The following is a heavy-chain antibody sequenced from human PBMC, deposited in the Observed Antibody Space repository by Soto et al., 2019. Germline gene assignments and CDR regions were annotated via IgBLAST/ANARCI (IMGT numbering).Heavy chain of an antibody. CDR3: ARDGELRYFDWLLYSPFDY. D-gene: IGHD3-9*01. CDR2: ISAYNGNT. Sequence: QVQLVQSGAEVKKPGASVKVSCKASGYTFTSYGISWVRQAPGQGREWMGWISAYNGNTNYAQKLQGRVTMTTDTSTSTAYMELRSLRSDDTAVYYCARDGELRYFDWLLYSPFDYWGQGTLVTVSS. V-gene: IGHV1-18*01. J-gene: IGHJ4*02. CDR1: GYTFTSYG.